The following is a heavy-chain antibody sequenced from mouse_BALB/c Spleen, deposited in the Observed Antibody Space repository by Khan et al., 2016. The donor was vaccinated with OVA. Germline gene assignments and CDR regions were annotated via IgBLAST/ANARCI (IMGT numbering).Heavy chain of an antibody. CDR2: ISTYYGDA. CDR1: GYTFTDFA. Sequence: QVQLQQSGAELVRPGVSVKISCKGSGYTFTDFAIHWVKQSHAKRLVWIGVISTYYGDADYNQKFKGKATLTVDKSSSHALVDLARLPPADSANYYCVRGSGNSRFAYWGQGTLGTVSA. V-gene: IGHV1S137*01. D-gene: IGHD1-3*01. CDR3: VRGSGNSRFAY. J-gene: IGHJ3*01.